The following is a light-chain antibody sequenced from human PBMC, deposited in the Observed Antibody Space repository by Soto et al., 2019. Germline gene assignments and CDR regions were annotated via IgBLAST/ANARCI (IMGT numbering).Light chain of an antibody. CDR2: LNSDGSH. V-gene: IGLV4-69*01. Sequence: QPVLTQSPSASASLGASVKLTCIVTSGHSSYAVAWYQQQPEKGPRYLMKLNSDGSHTKGDGIPDRFSGSSSGTERYLTISSLQSEDEADYYCQTWGAGIQVFGGGTKLTVL. CDR3: QTWGAGIQV. J-gene: IGLJ2*01. CDR1: SGHSSYA.